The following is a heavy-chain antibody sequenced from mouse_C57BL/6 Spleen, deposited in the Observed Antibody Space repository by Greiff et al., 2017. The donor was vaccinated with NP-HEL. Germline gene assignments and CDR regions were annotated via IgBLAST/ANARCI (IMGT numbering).Heavy chain of an antibody. D-gene: IGHD2-4*01. J-gene: IGHJ2*01. Sequence: EVKLVESGGDLVKPGGSLKLSCAASGFTFSSYGMSWVRQTPDKRLEWVATISSGGSYTYYADSVTGRFTLSRDNAKNTLYLQMSSLKSEDTAMYYCARRYDYDYFDYWGQGTTLTVSS. CDR3: ARRYDYDYFDY. V-gene: IGHV5-6*02. CDR1: GFTFSSYG. CDR2: ISSGGSYT.